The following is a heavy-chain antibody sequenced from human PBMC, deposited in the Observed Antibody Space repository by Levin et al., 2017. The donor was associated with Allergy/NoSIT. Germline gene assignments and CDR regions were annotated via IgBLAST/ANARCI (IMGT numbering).Heavy chain of an antibody. CDR3: ARVLARPYYFDC. CDR2: ISSSSSYI. CDR1: GFTFSSYS. D-gene: IGHD5-12*01. J-gene: IGHJ4*02. V-gene: IGHV3-21*01. Sequence: GGSLRLSCAASGFTFSSYSMNWVRQAPGKGLEWVSSISSSSSYIYYADSVKGRFTISRDNAKNSLYLQMNSLRAEDTAVYYCARVLARPYYFDCWGQGTLVTVSS.